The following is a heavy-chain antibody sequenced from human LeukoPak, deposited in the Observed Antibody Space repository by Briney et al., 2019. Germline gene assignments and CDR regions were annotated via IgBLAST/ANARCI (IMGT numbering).Heavy chain of an antibody. J-gene: IGHJ4*02. CDR1: GGSFSGYY. CDR2: IYYSGST. Sequence: SETLSLTCAVYGGSFSGYYWSWIRQPPGKGLEWIGYIYYSGSTYYNPSLKSRVTISVDTSKNQFSLKLSSVTAADTAVYYCARTKWGIHLAEYYYFDYWGQGTLVTVSS. D-gene: IGHD7-27*01. CDR3: ARTKWGIHLAEYYYFDY. V-gene: IGHV4-34*09.